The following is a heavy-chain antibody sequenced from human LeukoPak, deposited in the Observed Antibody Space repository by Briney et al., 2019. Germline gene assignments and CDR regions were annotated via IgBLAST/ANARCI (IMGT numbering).Heavy chain of an antibody. CDR2: IIPIFGTA. J-gene: IGHJ6*03. D-gene: IGHD1-7*01. CDR1: GGTFSSYA. Sequence: SVKVSCKASGGTFSSYAISWVRQAPGQGLEWMGGIIPIFGTANYAQKFQGRVTITADESTSTAYMELSSLRSEDTAVYYCARGLLAGTMAESYYMDVWGKGTTVTVSS. V-gene: IGHV1-69*01. CDR3: ARGLLAGTMAESYYMDV.